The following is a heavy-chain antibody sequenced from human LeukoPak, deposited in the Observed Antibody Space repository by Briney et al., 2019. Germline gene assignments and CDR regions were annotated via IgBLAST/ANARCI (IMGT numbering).Heavy chain of an antibody. D-gene: IGHD2-21*02. CDR2: IYPGDSDT. CDR1: GYRFSSYW. Sequence: GESLKISCKGSGYRFSSYWIGWVRQMPGKGLERMGMIYPGDSDTRYSPSFQGQVTISADKSISTAYLQWSSLKASDTAMYYCARRAYCGGDCYLDYWGQGTLVTVSS. J-gene: IGHJ4*02. CDR3: ARRAYCGGDCYLDY. V-gene: IGHV5-51*01.